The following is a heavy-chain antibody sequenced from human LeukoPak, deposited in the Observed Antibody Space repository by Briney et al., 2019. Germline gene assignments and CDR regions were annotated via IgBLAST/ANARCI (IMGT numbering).Heavy chain of an antibody. Sequence: GSSVKVSCKASGGTFSSYAISWVRQAPGQGLEWMGGIIPIFGTANYAQKFQGRVTITTDESTSTAYMELSSLRSEDTAVYYCARSITMIVALEGAFDIWGQGTMVTVSS. CDR2: IIPIFGTA. J-gene: IGHJ3*02. D-gene: IGHD3-22*01. V-gene: IGHV1-69*05. CDR3: ARSITMIVALEGAFDI. CDR1: GGTFSSYA.